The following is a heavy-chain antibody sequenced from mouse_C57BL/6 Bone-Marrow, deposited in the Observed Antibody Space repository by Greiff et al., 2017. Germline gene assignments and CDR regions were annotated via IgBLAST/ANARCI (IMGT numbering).Heavy chain of an antibody. CDR3: ARGLLGIRGFAY. Sequence: QVQLQQPGAELVKPGASVKLSCKASGYTFTSYWMQWVKQRPGQGLEWIGEIDPSDSYTNYNQKFKGKATLTADTSSSTAYMQPSSLTSENSAGYDCARGLLGIRGFAYWGQGTLVTVSA. CDR1: GYTFTSYW. J-gene: IGHJ3*01. V-gene: IGHV1-50*01. D-gene: IGHD3-1*01. CDR2: IDPSDSYT.